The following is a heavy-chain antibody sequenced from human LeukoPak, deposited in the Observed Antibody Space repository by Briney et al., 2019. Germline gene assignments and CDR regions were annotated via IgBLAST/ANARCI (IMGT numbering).Heavy chain of an antibody. J-gene: IGHJ5*02. CDR3: ARELHGQQLVGLIS. CDR2: IIPDNVNT. Sequence: ASVKVSCKASGYTFINYIISWVRQAPGQGLECMGWIIPDNVNTNNARNVKGRVTLTTDTSTSTAYLDLRSLRFDDTAVYYCARELHGQQLVGLISWGQGTMVIVPS. CDR1: GYTFINYI. V-gene: IGHV1-18*01. D-gene: IGHD6-13*01.